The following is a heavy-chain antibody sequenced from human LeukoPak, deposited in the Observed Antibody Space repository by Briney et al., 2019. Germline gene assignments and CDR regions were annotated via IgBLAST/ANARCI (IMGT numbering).Heavy chain of an antibody. CDR3: ARSRRSGWYADY. V-gene: IGHV3-7*01. CDR2: IKQDGSEK. J-gene: IGHJ4*02. Sequence: QPGGSLRLSCAASGFTFSSYSMSWVRQAPGKGLEWVANIKQDGSEKYYVDSVKGRFTISRDNAKNSLYLQMNSLRAEDTAVYYCARSRRSGWYADYWGQGTLVTVSS. CDR1: GFTFSSYS. D-gene: IGHD6-19*01.